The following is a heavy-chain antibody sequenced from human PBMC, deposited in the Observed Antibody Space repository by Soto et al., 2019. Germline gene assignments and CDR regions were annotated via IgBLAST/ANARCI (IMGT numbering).Heavy chain of an antibody. D-gene: IGHD5-18*01. CDR3: AREIQLWFGPWFDP. Sequence: SENLSLTCTVSGGSISSGDYYWSWIRQPPGKGLEWIGYIYYSGSTYYNPSLKSRVTISVDTSKNQFSLKLSSVTAADTAVYYCAREIQLWFGPWFDPWGPGILVTVSS. CDR2: IYYSGST. CDR1: GGSISSGDYY. V-gene: IGHV4-30-4*01. J-gene: IGHJ5*02.